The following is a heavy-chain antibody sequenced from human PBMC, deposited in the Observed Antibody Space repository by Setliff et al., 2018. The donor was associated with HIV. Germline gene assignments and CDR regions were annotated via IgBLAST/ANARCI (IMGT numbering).Heavy chain of an antibody. Sequence: GGSLRLSCAASGFTFSSYAMSWVRQAPGKGLDWVSAISGIAGSTYYADSVKGRFTISRDNSKSTLYLQMNSLRAEDTAVYYCAKAARDYYDSSGYYIGIDYWGRGTLVTVSS. V-gene: IGHV3-23*01. CDR3: AKAARDYYDSSGYYIGIDY. CDR1: GFTFSSYA. J-gene: IGHJ4*02. CDR2: ISGIAGST. D-gene: IGHD3-22*01.